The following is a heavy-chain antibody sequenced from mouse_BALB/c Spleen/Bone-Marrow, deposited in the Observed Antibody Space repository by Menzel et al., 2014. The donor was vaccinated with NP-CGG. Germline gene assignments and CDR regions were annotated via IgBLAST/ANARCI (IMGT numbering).Heavy chain of an antibody. Sequence: EVQGVESGGGLVQPGGSRKLSCAASGFTFSSFAMHWVRQAPEKGLEWVAYISSGSITIYYADTVKGRFTISRDNPKNTLFLQRTSLRSGDTAMYYCVRDYGYGAMDYWGQGTSGTVSS. CDR1: GFTFSSFA. J-gene: IGHJ4*01. CDR2: ISSGSITI. V-gene: IGHV5-17*02. D-gene: IGHD1-2*01. CDR3: VRDYGYGAMDY.